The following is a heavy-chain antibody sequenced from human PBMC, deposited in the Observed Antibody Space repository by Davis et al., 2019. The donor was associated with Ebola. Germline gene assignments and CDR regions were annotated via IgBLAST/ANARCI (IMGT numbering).Heavy chain of an antibody. Sequence: ASVKVSCKASGYTFTGYYMHWVRQAPGQGLEWMGWINPNSGGTNYAQKFQGRVTMTRDTSISTAYMELSRLRSDDTAVYYCARVPRGIAAAGPTPLGWFDPWGQGTLVTVSS. V-gene: IGHV1-2*02. CDR2: INPNSGGT. CDR1: GYTFTGYY. J-gene: IGHJ5*02. CDR3: ARVPRGIAAAGPTPLGWFDP. D-gene: IGHD6-13*01.